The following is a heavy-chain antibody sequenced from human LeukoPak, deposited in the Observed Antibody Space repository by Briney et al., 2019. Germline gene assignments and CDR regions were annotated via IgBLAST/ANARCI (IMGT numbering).Heavy chain of an antibody. CDR1: DASFTNDY. CDR3: ARAPSGYEFYFAS. D-gene: IGHD3-22*01. J-gene: IGHJ4*02. V-gene: IGHV4-34*01. CDR2: VHHSGTT. Sequence: SETLSLICAVYDASFTNDYWSWIRQPPGKGLEWIGEVHHSGTTKYKPSLKSRITISVDTSKNEFSLRLTSVTAADTAVYYCARAPSGYEFYFASWGQGSLVTVSS.